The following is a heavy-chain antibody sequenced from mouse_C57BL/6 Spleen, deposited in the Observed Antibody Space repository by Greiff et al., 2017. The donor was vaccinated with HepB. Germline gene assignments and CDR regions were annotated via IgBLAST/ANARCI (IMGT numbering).Heavy chain of an antibody. CDR3: ARSDYDYDGAWFAY. Sequence: QLPQSGPELVKPGDSVKISCKASGYSFTGYFMNWVMQSHGKSLEWIGRINPYNGDTFYNQKFKGKATLTVDKSSSTAHMELRSLTSEDSAVYYCARSDYDYDGAWFAYWGQGTLVTVSA. D-gene: IGHD2-4*01. J-gene: IGHJ3*01. CDR1: GYSFTGYF. CDR2: INPYNGDT. V-gene: IGHV1-20*01.